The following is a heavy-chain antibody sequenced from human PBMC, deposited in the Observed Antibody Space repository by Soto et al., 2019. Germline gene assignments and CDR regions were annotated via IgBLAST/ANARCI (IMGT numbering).Heavy chain of an antibody. CDR2: MHYSGST. CDR1: GGSISSYY. J-gene: IGHJ4*02. D-gene: IGHD1-26*01. V-gene: IGHV4-59*01. CDR3: AGGTYWYYFDY. Sequence: LSLTCTVSGGSISSYYWSWIRQPPGKGLEWIGYMHYSGSTSYNPSLKSRVTISVDTSKKQFSLKLSSVTAADTAVYYCAGGTYWYYFDYWGQGTPVTVSS.